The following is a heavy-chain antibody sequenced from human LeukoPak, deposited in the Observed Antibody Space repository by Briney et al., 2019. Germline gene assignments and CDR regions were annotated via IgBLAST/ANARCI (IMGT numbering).Heavy chain of an antibody. J-gene: IGHJ6*03. V-gene: IGHV1-24*01. CDR2: FDPEENKR. D-gene: IGHD4-11*01. CDR1: GYTLTELC. CDR3: ARPSSTDLYYYYMDV. Sequence: ASVKVSCKVSGYTLTELCIHWVRQAPGKGLEWMGGFDPEENKRIYAQKFKGRVTMTEDTSTDTAYMELSSLRFEDTAVYYCARPSSTDLYYYYMDVWGKGTTVTVSS.